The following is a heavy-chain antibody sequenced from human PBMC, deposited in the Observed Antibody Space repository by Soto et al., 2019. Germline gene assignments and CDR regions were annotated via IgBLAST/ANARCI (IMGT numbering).Heavy chain of an antibody. CDR1: GGSISSGGXS. CDR2: IYHSGST. V-gene: IGHV4-30-2*01. Sequence: PSETLSLTCAVSGGSISSGGXSWSWIRQPPGKGLEWIGYIYHSGSTYYNPSLKSRVTISVDRSKNQFSLKLSSVTAADTAVYYCATPSGDSYDAFDIWGQGTMVTVSS. D-gene: IGHD2-21*02. J-gene: IGHJ3*02. CDR3: ATPSGDSYDAFDI.